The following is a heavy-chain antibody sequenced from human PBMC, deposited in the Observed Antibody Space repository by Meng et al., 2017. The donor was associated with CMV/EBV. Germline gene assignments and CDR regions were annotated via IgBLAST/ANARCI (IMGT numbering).Heavy chain of an antibody. CDR3: ARDGAVAGTLGYYYYYGMDV. D-gene: IGHD6-19*01. J-gene: IGHJ6*02. V-gene: IGHV4-59*13. CDR2: IFYSGTI. CDR1: GGAISGYY. Sequence: SETLSLTCTVSGGAISGYYWNWIRQPPGKGLEWIGFIFYSGTIKHNPSLRSRATISVDTSKNEFSLKLTSVTSADTAVYYCARDGAVAGTLGYYYYYGMDVWGQGTTVTVSS.